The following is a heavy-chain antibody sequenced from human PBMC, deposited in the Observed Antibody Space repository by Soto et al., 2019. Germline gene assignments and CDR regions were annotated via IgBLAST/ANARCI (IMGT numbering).Heavy chain of an antibody. CDR3: ARDIAGDLDAFDI. V-gene: IGHV3-21*01. J-gene: IGHJ3*02. CDR2: ISSSSSYI. CDR1: GFTFSSYS. Sequence: GSLRLSCAASGFTFSSYSMNWVRQAPGKGLEWVSSISSSSSYIYYADSVKGRFTISRDNAKNSLYLQMNSLRAEDTAVYYCARDIAGDLDAFDIWGQGTMVTVS. D-gene: IGHD2-21*02.